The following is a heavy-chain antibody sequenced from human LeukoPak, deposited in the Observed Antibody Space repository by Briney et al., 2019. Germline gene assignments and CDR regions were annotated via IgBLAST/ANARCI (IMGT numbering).Heavy chain of an antibody. J-gene: IGHJ4*02. V-gene: IGHV3-30*18. D-gene: IGHD1-26*01. CDR1: GFTFSTYG. CDR3: ANKASGGSYSAY. Sequence: PGRSLRLSCAASGFTFSTYGMHWVRQAPGKGLEWVALISKDGSDKYYADSVKGRFTISRDNSKDTLYLQMNSLRAEDTAVYYCANKASGGSYSAYSGQGTLVTVSS. CDR2: ISKDGSDK.